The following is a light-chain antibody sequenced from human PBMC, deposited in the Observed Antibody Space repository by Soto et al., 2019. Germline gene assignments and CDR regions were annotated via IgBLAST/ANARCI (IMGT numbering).Light chain of an antibody. CDR2: GAS. CDR1: QSVSNN. J-gene: IGKJ1*01. CDR3: QQYNNWPPWT. V-gene: IGKV3D-15*01. Sequence: IVLTQSPGTLSLSPGERATLSCRASQSVSNNYLAWYQQKPGQAPRLLIYGASNRATGIPARFSGSGSGTEFTLTISSLQSEDFAVYYCQQYNNWPPWTFGQGTKVDIK.